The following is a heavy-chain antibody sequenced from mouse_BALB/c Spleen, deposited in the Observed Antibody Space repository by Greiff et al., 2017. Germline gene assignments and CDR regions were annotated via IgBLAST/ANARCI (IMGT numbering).Heavy chain of an antibody. V-gene: IGHV1S81*02. CDR2: INPSNGRT. CDR1: GYTFTSYW. J-gene: IGHJ4*01. D-gene: IGHD1-1*02. CDR3: ASGSNVRYAMDY. Sequence: VQLQQPGAELVKPGASVKLSCKASGYTFTSYWMHWVKQRPGQCLEWIGEINPSNGRTNYNEKFKSKATLTVDKSSSTAYMQLSSLTSEDSAVYYGASGSNVRYAMDYWGQGTSVTVSS.